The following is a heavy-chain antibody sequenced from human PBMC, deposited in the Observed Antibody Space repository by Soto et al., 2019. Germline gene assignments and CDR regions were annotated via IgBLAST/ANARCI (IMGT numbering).Heavy chain of an antibody. J-gene: IGHJ6*02. D-gene: IGHD2-15*01. CDR1: GFPFNIYG. V-gene: IGHV3-30*03. CDR2: ISFDGSTR. Sequence: QVQWVESGGGVVQSGRSLRLCCAASGFPFNIYGLHWVRQTPGTGVEWVAAISFDGSTRSYADSAKGRFTISRDDSKKTLHVGMNSLRSEDTAVYYCGRETSMGGRYCSVLDVWGQGPTVTVSS. CDR3: GRETSMGGRYCSVLDV.